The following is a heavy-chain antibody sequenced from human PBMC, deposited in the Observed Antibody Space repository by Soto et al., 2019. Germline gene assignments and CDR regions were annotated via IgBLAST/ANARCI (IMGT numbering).Heavy chain of an antibody. J-gene: IGHJ4*02. V-gene: IGHV5-51*01. Sequence: PLEPLRVSCRGSGCHFTSYWVGWVRQMPGKGLEWMGIIYPGDSDTRYSPSFQGQVTISADKSISTAYLQWSSLKASDTAMYYCARRPYYSNYVFDYWGQGTLVTVSS. CDR3: ARRPYYSNYVFDY. CDR1: GCHFTSYW. CDR2: IYPGDSDT. D-gene: IGHD4-4*01.